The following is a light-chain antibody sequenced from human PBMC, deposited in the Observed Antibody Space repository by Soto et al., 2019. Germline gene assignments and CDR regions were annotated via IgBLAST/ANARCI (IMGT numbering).Light chain of an antibody. J-gene: IGLJ2*01. V-gene: IGLV2-14*01. CDR2: YVS. CDR1: SSDVGGYNY. Sequence: QSALTQPASVSGSPGQSITISCTGTSSDVGGYNYVSWYQQHPGKAPKLMIYYVSNRPSGVSNRFSGSKSGNTASLTISGLQAEDEADYYCSSYTSSSTLVVFGGVTKVTVL. CDR3: SSYTSSSTLVV.